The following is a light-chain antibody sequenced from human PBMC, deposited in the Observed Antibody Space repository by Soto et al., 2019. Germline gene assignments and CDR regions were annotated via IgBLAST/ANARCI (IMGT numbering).Light chain of an antibody. CDR2: EVS. Sequence: ALTHPPSASGSPGQSFTISCTGTSSDVGGYNYVSWYQQHPGKAPKLMIYEVSKRPSGVPDRFSGSKSGNTASLTVSGLQAEDEADYYCSSYAGSNNVVFGGGTKVTVL. CDR1: SSDVGGYNY. V-gene: IGLV2-8*01. CDR3: SSYAGSNNVV. J-gene: IGLJ2*01.